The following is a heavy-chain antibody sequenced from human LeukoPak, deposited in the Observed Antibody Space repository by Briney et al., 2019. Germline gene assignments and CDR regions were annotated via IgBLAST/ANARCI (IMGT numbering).Heavy chain of an antibody. CDR1: GGSISSDNYY. V-gene: IGHV4-39*07. CDR2: IYYSGIT. Sequence: SETLSLTCTVSGGSISSDNYYWGWIRQPPGKGLEWIGSIYYSGITYYNPSLKSRVTISVDTSKNQVSLRLSSVTAADTAVYYCARINDLDYYYYYYMDVWGKGTTVIVSS. CDR3: ARINDLDYYYYYYMDV. J-gene: IGHJ6*03.